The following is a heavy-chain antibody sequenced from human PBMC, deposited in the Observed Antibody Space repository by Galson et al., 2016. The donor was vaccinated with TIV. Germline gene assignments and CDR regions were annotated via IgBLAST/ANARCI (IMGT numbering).Heavy chain of an antibody. D-gene: IGHD2-2*01. Sequence: SVKVSCKASGYSFTSYGITWVRQAPGQGLAWMGWISNYNVSTKYAQKSQGRVTMTTDTSTSTAYMELRGLGSDDTAVYYCARVPHSTYCSTSTCKGYYLDVWGRGTTVTVSS. CDR2: ISNYNVST. CDR1: GYSFTSYG. V-gene: IGHV1-18*01. J-gene: IGHJ6*03. CDR3: ARVPHSTYCSTSTCKGYYLDV.